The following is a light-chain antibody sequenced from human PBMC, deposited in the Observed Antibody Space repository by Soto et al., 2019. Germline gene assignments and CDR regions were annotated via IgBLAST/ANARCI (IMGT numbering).Light chain of an antibody. CDR3: QQNYSTPLCT. Sequence: DIQMTQSPSSLSASVGDRVTITCRASQSISSYLNWYQQKPGKAPKLLIYAASSLQSGVPSRFSGSGSGTEFTLTISSLQPEDFATYYCQQNYSTPLCTFGQGTKLEIK. V-gene: IGKV1-39*01. CDR2: AAS. CDR1: QSISSY. J-gene: IGKJ2*02.